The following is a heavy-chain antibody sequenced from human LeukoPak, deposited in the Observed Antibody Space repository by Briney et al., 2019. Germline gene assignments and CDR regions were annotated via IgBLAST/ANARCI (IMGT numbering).Heavy chain of an antibody. CDR1: GYTFTSYA. D-gene: IGHD3-22*01. Sequence: ASVKVSCKASGYTFTSYAMHWVRQAPGQRLEWMGWINAGNGNTKYSQKFQGRVTITRDTSASTAYMELSSLRSEDTAVYYCARGHYDSSGYYYGAFGYWGQGTLVTVSS. V-gene: IGHV1-3*01. J-gene: IGHJ4*02. CDR2: INAGNGNT. CDR3: ARGHYDSSGYYYGAFGY.